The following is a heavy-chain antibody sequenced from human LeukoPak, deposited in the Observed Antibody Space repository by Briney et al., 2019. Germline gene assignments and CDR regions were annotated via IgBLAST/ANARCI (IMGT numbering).Heavy chain of an antibody. V-gene: IGHV1-69*13. D-gene: IGHD3-22*01. CDR1: GGTLSSYT. J-gene: IGHJ6*03. CDR2: IIPIFGTP. CDR3: ARDSSGYGDNYYYYYYMDV. Sequence: GASVKVSCKTSGGTLSSYTISWVRQAPGQGLEWMGGIIPIFGTPHYAQKFQDRVTITADASTSTAYMELRSLRSDDTAVYYCARDSSGYGDNYYYYYYMDVWGKGTTVTISS.